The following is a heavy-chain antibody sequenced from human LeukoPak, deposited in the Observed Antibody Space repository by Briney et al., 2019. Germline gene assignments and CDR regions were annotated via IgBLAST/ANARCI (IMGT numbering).Heavy chain of an antibody. CDR3: ARGPNYYGSGNYYKDTECFQY. D-gene: IGHD3-10*01. CDR1: GGSISSGSYY. J-gene: IGHJ1*01. Sequence: SQTLSLTCTVSGGSISSGSYYLSWIRQPAGKGLEWIGRIYTSGSTNYNPSLKSRVTISVDTSKNQFSLELSSVTAADTAVYYCARGPNYYGSGNYYKDTECFQYWGQGTLVIVSS. CDR2: IYTSGST. V-gene: IGHV4-61*02.